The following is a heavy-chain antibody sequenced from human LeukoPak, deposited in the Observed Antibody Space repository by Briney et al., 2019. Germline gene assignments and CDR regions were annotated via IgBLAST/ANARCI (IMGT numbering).Heavy chain of an antibody. CDR2: IIPIFGTA. V-gene: IGHV1-69*06. Sequence: SVKVSCKASGGTFSSYAISWVRQAPGQGLEWMGGIIPIFGTANYAQKFQGRVTITADKSTSTAYMELSSLRSEDTAVYYCAREGQRSYGEPLDYWGQGTLVTVS. CDR3: AREGQRSYGEPLDY. D-gene: IGHD4-17*01. CDR1: GGTFSSYA. J-gene: IGHJ4*02.